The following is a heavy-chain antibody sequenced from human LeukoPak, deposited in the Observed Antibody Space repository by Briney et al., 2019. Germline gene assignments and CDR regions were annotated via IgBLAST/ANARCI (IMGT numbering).Heavy chain of an antibody. CDR3: ARAPIRITMVRGVIGYFDY. CDR1: GGSFSGYY. J-gene: IGHJ4*02. Sequence: NPSETLSLTCAVYGGSFSGYYWSWIRQPPGKGLEGIGEINHSGSTNYNPSLKSRVTISVDTSQNPFSLKLSSVTAADTAVYYCARAPIRITMVRGVIGYFDYWGQGTLVTVSS. CDR2: INHSGST. D-gene: IGHD3-10*01. V-gene: IGHV4-34*01.